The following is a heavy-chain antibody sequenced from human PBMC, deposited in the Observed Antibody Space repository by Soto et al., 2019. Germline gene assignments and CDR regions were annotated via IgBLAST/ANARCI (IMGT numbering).Heavy chain of an antibody. CDR1: GFTFSNYA. CDR3: VKSSGKSLPESRVFDF. V-gene: IGHV3-23*01. D-gene: IGHD3-10*01. CDR2: ITNDGGDT. J-gene: IGHJ4*02. Sequence: LRLSCAASGFTFSNYAMTWVRQAPGEGLEWVAVITNDGGDTLHADSVKGRFTIFRDNSKNMLFLQMISLRDEDTAIYFCVKSSGKSLPESRVFDFWGQGTRVTVSS.